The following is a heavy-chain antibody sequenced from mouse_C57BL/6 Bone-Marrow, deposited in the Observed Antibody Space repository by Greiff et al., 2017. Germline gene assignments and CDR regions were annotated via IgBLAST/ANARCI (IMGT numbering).Heavy chain of an antibody. V-gene: IGHV14-4*01. CDR2: IDPENGDT. CDR3: TPYGNYDYAMDY. CDR1: GFNIKDDY. D-gene: IGHD2-1*01. Sequence: LVESGAELVRPGASVKLSCTASGFNIKDDYMHWVKQRPEQGLEWIGWIDPENGDTEYASKFQGKATITADTSSNTAYLQLSSLTSEDTAVYYCTPYGNYDYAMDYWGQGTSVTVSS. J-gene: IGHJ4*01.